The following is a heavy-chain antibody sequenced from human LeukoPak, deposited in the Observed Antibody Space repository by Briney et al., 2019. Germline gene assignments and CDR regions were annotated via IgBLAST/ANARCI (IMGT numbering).Heavy chain of an antibody. J-gene: IGHJ5*02. CDR2: MNPNSGNT. CDR1: GYTFTSYY. V-gene: IGHV1-8*03. D-gene: IGHD1-7*01. CDR3: ARRNFGSPRWFDP. Sequence: ASVKVSCKASGYTFTSYYMHWVRQAPGQGLEWMGWMNPNSGNTGYAQKFQGRVTITRDTSISTAYMELSSLTSEDTAVYYCARRNFGSPRWFDPWGQGTLVTVSS.